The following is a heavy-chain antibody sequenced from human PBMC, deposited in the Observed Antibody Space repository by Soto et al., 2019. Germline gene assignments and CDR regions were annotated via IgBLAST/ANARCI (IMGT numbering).Heavy chain of an antibody. CDR1: GFTFNRYP. Sequence: VQVVESGGGLVQPGGSLRLSCAASGFTFNRYPLYWVRQAAGKGLVWVSRINSDGSGFYADSVKGRFTISRDNAKDTLHLQMNSLRVEDTAVYFCVRDNGGYWGQGTLVTVSS. J-gene: IGHJ4*02. V-gene: IGHV3-74*01. CDR2: INSDGSG. D-gene: IGHD2-8*01. CDR3: VRDNGGY.